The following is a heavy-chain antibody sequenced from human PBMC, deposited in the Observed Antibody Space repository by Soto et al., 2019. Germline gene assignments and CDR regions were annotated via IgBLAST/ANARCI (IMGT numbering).Heavy chain of an antibody. Sequence: PSETLSLTCTVSGGSISSSSYYWGSIRQPPGKGLEWIGSIYYSGSTYYNPSLKSRVTISVDTSKNQLSLKLSSGTSADTVVYYCAGIHGVVPDEWGQRTL. D-gene: IGHD3-3*01. J-gene: IGHJ4*02. CDR3: AGIHGVVPDE. V-gene: IGHV4-39*01. CDR1: GGSISSSSYY. CDR2: IYYSGST.